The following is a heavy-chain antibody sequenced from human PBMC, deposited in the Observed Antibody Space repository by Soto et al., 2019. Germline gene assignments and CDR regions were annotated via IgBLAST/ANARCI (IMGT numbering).Heavy chain of an antibody. CDR2: IKGDGSEE. Sequence: EVQLVESGGVLVQPGGSLKVSCAASGFTFSSSWMNWVRQAPGKGLEWVANIKGDGSEEYYVDSVRGRFTISRDNANSSLSPQMNSLRDEDTAVYCCAAGFPPDYWGQGTLVTVSS. J-gene: IGHJ4*02. CDR3: AAGFPPDY. V-gene: IGHV3-7*01. CDR1: GFTFSSSW. D-gene: IGHD3-10*01.